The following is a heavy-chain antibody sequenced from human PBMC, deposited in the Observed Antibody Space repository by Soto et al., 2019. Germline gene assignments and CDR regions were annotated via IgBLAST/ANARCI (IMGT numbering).Heavy chain of an antibody. J-gene: IGHJ5*02. CDR1: GFTFSSYA. CDR3: AKDVNTTIPVATAS. Sequence: EVQLLESGGGLVQPGGSLRLSCAASGFTFSSYAMTWVRQAPGKGLEWVSGISDDGGRTYYADSVKGRFTISRDNSKNTLFLQMHSLRADDMAFYFCAKDVNTTIPVATASWGQGTLVSVSS. D-gene: IGHD6-19*01. V-gene: IGHV3-23*01. CDR2: ISDDGGRT.